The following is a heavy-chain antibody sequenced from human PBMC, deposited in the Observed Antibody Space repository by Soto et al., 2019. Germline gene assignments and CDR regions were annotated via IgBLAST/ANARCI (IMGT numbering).Heavy chain of an antibody. CDR3: ARELKATPAQAPAFDY. Sequence: GASVKVSCKASGGTFSSYAISWVRQAPGQGLEWMGGIIPIFGTANYAQKFQGRVTITADESTSTAYMELSSLRSEDTAVYYCARELKATPAQAPAFDYWGQGTLVTVSS. CDR1: GGTFSSYA. J-gene: IGHJ4*02. D-gene: IGHD2-15*01. V-gene: IGHV1-69*13. CDR2: IIPIFGTA.